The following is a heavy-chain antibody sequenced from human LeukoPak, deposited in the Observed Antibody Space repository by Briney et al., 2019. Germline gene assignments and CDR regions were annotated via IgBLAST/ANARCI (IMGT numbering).Heavy chain of an antibody. Sequence: GESLKISCKGSGYKFTSYWIGWVRQMPGKGLEWMGLIKPGDSDTRYSLSFQGQVIISVDKSVSTAYLQWSRLKASDTAMYYCARGNNENYYDWFDPWGQGTLVTVSS. J-gene: IGHJ5*02. CDR1: GYKFTSYW. CDR2: IKPGDSDT. CDR3: ARGNNENYYDWFDP. D-gene: IGHD1-26*01. V-gene: IGHV5-51*01.